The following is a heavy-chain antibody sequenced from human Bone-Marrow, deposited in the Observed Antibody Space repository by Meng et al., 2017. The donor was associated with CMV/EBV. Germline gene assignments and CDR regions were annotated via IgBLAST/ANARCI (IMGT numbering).Heavy chain of an antibody. Sequence: GESLKISCAASGFTFSSYWMHWVRQAPGKGLLWVSRINSDGSSTSYADSVKGRFTISRDNAKNTLYLQMNSLRAEDTAVYYCARGTSIAAAGFDPWGRGHRVTCYS. V-gene: IGHV3-74*01. CDR2: INSDGSST. D-gene: IGHD6-13*01. J-gene: IGHJ5*02. CDR1: GFTFSSYW. CDR3: ARGTSIAAAGFDP.